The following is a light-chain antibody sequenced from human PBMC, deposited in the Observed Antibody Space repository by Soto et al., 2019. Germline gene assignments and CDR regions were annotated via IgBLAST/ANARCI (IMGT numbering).Light chain of an antibody. CDR2: RAF. CDR1: QSVSSN. V-gene: IGKV3-15*01. Sequence: EIVMTQSPATLSVSPGERATLSCRASQSVSSNLAWYQQKPGQAPSLLIYRAFTRATCSPARFSGSGSGTEFTLTISSLQSEDFAVYYCQQYNTWAVFGGGTKVEIK. J-gene: IGKJ4*01. CDR3: QQYNTWAV.